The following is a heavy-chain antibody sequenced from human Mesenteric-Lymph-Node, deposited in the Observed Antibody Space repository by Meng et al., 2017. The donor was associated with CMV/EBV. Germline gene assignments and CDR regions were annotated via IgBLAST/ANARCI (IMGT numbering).Heavy chain of an antibody. V-gene: IGHV4-34*01. CDR3: AKVPYYGSGSYVY. Sequence: CAVSGASFSGYYWSWLRQPPGKGLEWIGEINQSGGTNYNPSLKSRVTISVDTSKNQISLKLSSVTAADTAVYYCAKVPYYGSGSYVYWGQGTLVTVSS. CDR2: INQSGGT. D-gene: IGHD3-10*01. CDR1: GASFSGYY. J-gene: IGHJ4*02.